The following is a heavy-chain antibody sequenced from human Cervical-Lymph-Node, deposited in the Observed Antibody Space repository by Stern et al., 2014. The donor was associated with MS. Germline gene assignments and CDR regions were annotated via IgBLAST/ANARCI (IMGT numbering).Heavy chain of an antibody. D-gene: IGHD2-15*01. V-gene: IGHV2-5*02. CDR3: AHSRVKYCRGGTCYSSLFDY. Sequence: QVTLKESGPTLVKPTPTVTLTCTFSGFSVATAGVGVGWIRQPPGKALAWLALLYLGDDKLYSPSLKNRLTIIKDTSKNQVVLTMTNVDPVDTATYYCAHSRVKYCRGGTCYSSLFDYWGQGTLVTVSS. J-gene: IGHJ4*02. CDR1: GFSVATAGVG. CDR2: LYLGDDK.